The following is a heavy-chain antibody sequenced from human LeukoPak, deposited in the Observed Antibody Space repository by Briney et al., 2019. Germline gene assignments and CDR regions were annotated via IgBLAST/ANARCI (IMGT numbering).Heavy chain of an antibody. D-gene: IGHD3-22*01. J-gene: IGHJ5*02. CDR3: ASYSSGYLLS. CDR1: SGSISSYH. Sequence: SETLSLTCSVSSGSISSYHWSWIRQSAGKGLEWIGRIYSSGSTIYNPSLKSRVTMSVDTSKNQFSLKLSSVTAADTAVYYCASYSSGYLLSWGQGTLVTVSS. CDR2: IYSSGST. V-gene: IGHV4-4*07.